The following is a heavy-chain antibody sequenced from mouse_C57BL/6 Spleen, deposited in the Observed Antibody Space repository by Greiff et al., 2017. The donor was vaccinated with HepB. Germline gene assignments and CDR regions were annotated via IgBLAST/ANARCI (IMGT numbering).Heavy chain of an antibody. CDR1: GYAFSSYW. D-gene: IGHD1-1*01. Sequence: VQLQQSGAELVKPGASVKISCKASGYAFSSYWMNWVKQRPGKGLEWIGQIYPGDGDTNYNGKCKGKATLTADKSSSTAYMPLSSLTSEDSAVYFCARKGLLRRGGYAMDYWGQGTSVTVSS. CDR2: IYPGDGDT. CDR3: ARKGLLRRGGYAMDY. J-gene: IGHJ4*01. V-gene: IGHV1-80*01.